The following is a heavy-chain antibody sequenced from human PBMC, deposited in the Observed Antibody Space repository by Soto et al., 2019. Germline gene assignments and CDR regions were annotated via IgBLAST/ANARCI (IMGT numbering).Heavy chain of an antibody. CDR2: IYYSGST. V-gene: IGHV4-59*08. CDR3: ARHGDVLRFLEWEFDI. J-gene: IGHJ3*02. CDR1: GGSISSYY. Sequence: SETLSLTCTVSGGSISSYYWSWIRQPPGKGLEWIGYIYYSGSTNYNPSLKSRVTISVDTSKNQFSLKLSSVTAADTAVYYCARHGDVLRFLEWEFDIWGQGTMVTVSS. D-gene: IGHD3-3*01.